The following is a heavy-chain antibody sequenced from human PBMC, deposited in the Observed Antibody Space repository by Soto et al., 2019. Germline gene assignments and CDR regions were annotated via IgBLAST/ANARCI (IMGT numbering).Heavy chain of an antibody. D-gene: IGHD3-10*01. J-gene: IGHJ4*02. CDR3: ARAQGSGFLFS. CDR1: GGSISSGDYY. Sequence: QVQLQESGPGLVKPSQTLSLTCTVSGGSISSGDYYWSWIRQPPGKGLEWIGYIYYSGSTYYNPCLKSRVTLSVGTSQNPFSLELSSVSAADTAVYYHARAQGSGFLFSWGQGTLVTVSS. CDR2: IYYSGST. V-gene: IGHV4-30-4*01.